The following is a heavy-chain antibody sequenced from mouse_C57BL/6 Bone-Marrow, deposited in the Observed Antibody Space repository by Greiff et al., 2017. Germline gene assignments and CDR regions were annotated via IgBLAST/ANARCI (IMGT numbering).Heavy chain of an antibody. CDR2: IYPGDGDT. Sequence: QVQLQQSGAELVKPGASVKISCKASGYAFSSYWMNWVKQRPGKGLEWIGQIYPGDGDTNYNGKFKGKATLTADKSSSTAYMQLSSLTSEDSAVYFCARNPFTTVVYWYVDVWGTGTTVTVSS. CDR3: ARNPFTTVVYWYVDV. CDR1: GYAFSSYW. J-gene: IGHJ1*03. V-gene: IGHV1-80*01. D-gene: IGHD1-1*01.